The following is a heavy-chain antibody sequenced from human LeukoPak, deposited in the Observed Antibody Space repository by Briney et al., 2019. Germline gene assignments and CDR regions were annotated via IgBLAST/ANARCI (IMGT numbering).Heavy chain of an antibody. J-gene: IGHJ3*02. CDR1: GYTFTGYY. Sequence: GASVKVSCKASGYTFTGYYMHWVRQAPGQGLEWMGWINPNSGGTNYAQKFQGRVTMTRDTSISTAYMELSRLRSDDTAVYYCARGFYYDYVWGNDRGAFDIWGQGTMVTVSS. V-gene: IGHV1-2*02. D-gene: IGHD3-16*01. CDR2: INPNSGGT. CDR3: ARGFYYDYVWGNDRGAFDI.